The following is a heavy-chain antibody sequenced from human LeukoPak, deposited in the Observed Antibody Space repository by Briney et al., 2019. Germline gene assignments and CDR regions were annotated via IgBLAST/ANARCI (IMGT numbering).Heavy chain of an antibody. CDR2: IRSKAYGGTT. V-gene: IGHV3-49*04. J-gene: IGHJ4*02. Sequence: PGRSLRLSCTASGFTFGDYAMSWVRQAPGKGLVWVGFIRSKAYGGTTEYAASVKGRFTISRDDSKSIAYLQMNSLKTEDTAVYYCTRAGGSEDFDYWGQGTLVTVSS. CDR1: GFTFGDYA. CDR3: TRAGGSEDFDY. D-gene: IGHD3-10*01.